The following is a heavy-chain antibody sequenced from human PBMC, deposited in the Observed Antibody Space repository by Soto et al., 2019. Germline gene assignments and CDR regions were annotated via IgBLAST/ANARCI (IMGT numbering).Heavy chain of an antibody. CDR2: ISPYNDQT. Sequence: QVQLVQSASEVMKPGASVKVSCKAAGYTFIRYVITWVRQAPGQRLEWMGWISPYNDQTNYAQKLQGRVTMTADTSTRTVYMQLRSLKSDDTAVYYCARGGYYDNVWGKLSHYGLDVWGQGTSVTVSS. V-gene: IGHV1-18*01. D-gene: IGHD3-16*01. CDR3: ARGGYYDNVWGKLSHYGLDV. J-gene: IGHJ6*02. CDR1: GYTFIRYV.